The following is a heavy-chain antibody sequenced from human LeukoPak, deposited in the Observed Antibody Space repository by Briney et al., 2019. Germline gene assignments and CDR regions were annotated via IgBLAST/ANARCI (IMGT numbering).Heavy chain of an antibody. CDR2: IRYDGSNK. V-gene: IGHV3-30*02. CDR1: GFTFSSYG. J-gene: IGHJ4*02. D-gene: IGHD2-8*01. Sequence: GGSLRLSCAASGFTFSSYGMHWVRQAPGKGLEWVAFIRYDGSNKYYADSVKGRFTISRDNAKNSLYLQMNSLRAEDTALYYCARVRGYCTNGVCYFDYWGQGTLVTVSS. CDR3: ARVRGYCTNGVCYFDY.